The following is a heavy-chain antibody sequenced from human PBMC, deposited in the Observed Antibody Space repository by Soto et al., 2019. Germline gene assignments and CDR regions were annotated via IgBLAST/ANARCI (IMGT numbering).Heavy chain of an antibody. CDR3: ASTVTTELHFDY. D-gene: IGHD4-4*01. V-gene: IGHV4-59*01. J-gene: IGHJ4*02. Sequence: PSETLSLTCTVSGGSISSYYWSWIRQPPGKGLEWIGYIYYSGSTNYNPSLKSRVTISVDTSKNQFSLKLSSVTAADTAVYYCASTVTTELHFDYWGQGTLVTVSS. CDR1: GGSISSYY. CDR2: IYYSGST.